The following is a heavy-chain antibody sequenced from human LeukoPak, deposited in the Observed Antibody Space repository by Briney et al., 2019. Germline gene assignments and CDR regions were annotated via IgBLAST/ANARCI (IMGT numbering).Heavy chain of an antibody. CDR3: TRAPVPGNY. Sequence: ASVKVSCKASGYTFTTYDIHWVRQATGQGLEWMGWMNPHSANTGYAQKFQGRFTMTRDTSISTAYMELSSLTSDDTAVYYCTRAPVPGNYWGQGTLVTVSS. D-gene: IGHD3-10*01. CDR1: GYTFTTYD. CDR2: MNPHSANT. V-gene: IGHV1-8*01. J-gene: IGHJ4*02.